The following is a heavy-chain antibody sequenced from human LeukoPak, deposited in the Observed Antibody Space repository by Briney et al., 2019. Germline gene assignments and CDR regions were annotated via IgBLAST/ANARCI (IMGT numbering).Heavy chain of an antibody. V-gene: IGHV3-66*01. CDR3: AREDRDYSSWGQYYFDY. J-gene: IGHJ4*02. CDR1: GFTVSSNY. Sequence: GGSLRLSCAASGFTVSSNYMSWVRQAPGKGLEWVSVIYSGGSTYYADSVKGRFTISRDNSKNTLYLQMNSLRAEDTAVYYCAREDRDYSSWGQYYFDYWGQGTLVTVSS. D-gene: IGHD6-13*01. CDR2: IYSGGST.